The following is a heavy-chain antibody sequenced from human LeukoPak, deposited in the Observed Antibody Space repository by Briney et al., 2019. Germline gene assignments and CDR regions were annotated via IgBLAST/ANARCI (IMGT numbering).Heavy chain of an antibody. CDR2: IKQDGSEK. V-gene: IGHV3-7*01. Sequence: GGSLRLSCAASGFTFSSYWMSWVRQAPGKGLEWVANIKQDGSEKYYVVSVKGRFTISRDNAKNSLYLQMNSLRAEDTAVYYCARPHLDLRTGFDYWGQGTLVTVSS. J-gene: IGHJ4*02. CDR3: ARPHLDLRTGFDY. CDR1: GFTFSSYW. D-gene: IGHD3/OR15-3a*01.